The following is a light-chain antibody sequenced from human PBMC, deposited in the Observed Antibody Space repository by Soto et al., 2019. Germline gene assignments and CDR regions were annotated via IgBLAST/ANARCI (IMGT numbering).Light chain of an antibody. V-gene: IGKV3-15*01. J-gene: IGKJ1*01. CDR3: QQYNNWPPTWT. CDR1: QSVSSY. Sequence: EIMLTQSPATLSLSPGERATLSCRASQSVSSYLAWYQQKPGQAPRLLIYGASTRATGIPARFSGSGSGTEFTLTISSLQSEDFAVYHCQQYNNWPPTWTFGQGTKVDIK. CDR2: GAS.